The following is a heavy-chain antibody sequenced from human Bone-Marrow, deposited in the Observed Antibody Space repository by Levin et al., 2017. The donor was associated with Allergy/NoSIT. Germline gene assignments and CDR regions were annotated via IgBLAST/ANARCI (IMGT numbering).Heavy chain of an antibody. D-gene: IGHD2-2*01. Sequence: GGSLRLSCAASGFTFSNAWMSWVRQAPGKGLEWVGRIKSKTDGGTTDYAAPVKGRFTISRDDSKNTLYLQMNSLKTEDTAVYYCTTDLQRCSSTSCPFDYWGQGTLVTVSS. J-gene: IGHJ4*02. CDR2: IKSKTDGGTT. CDR3: TTDLQRCSSTSCPFDY. V-gene: IGHV3-15*01. CDR1: GFTFSNAW.